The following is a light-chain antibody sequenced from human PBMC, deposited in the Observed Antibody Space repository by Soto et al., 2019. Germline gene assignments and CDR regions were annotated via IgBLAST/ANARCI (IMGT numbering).Light chain of an antibody. V-gene: IGLV1-51*01. J-gene: IGLJ1*01. CDR2: DSN. CDR3: GTRDSSLSVYV. CDR1: SSNIGNNY. Sequence: QSVLTQPPSVSAAPGQKVTISCSGSSSNIGNNYVSWYQHLPGTAPRLVIYDSNERPSGIPGRFSGSKSGTSATLGITGLQTGDEADYYCGTRDSSLSVYVFGTGTKVTVL.